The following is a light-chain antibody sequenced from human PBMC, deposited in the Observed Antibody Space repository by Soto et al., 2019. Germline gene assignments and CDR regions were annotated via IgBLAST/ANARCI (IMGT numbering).Light chain of an antibody. CDR1: SSDIGAHNF. V-gene: IGLV2-14*03. CDR2: EVI. Sequence: QSALTQPASVSGSPGQAITVSCSGTSSDIGAHNFVSWYQQHPGKAPKLIIYEVINRPSGVSDRFSGSKSGNTASLTISGLQYEEEADYYCNSYKTSNTFVFGSGTKVTV. J-gene: IGLJ1*01. CDR3: NSYKTSNTFV.